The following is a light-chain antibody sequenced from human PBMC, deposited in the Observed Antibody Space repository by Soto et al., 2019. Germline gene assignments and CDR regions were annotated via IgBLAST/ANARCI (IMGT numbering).Light chain of an antibody. V-gene: IGLV2-23*01. CDR3: CSYAGRSSLV. Sequence: QSALTQPASVSGSPGQSITISCTGTSSDVGNYNLVSWYQQHPGKAPKLIIYEGTKRPSGVSNRFSVSKSGNTASLTISGLQAEDEADYYCCSYAGRSSLVFGGGTKVTVL. J-gene: IGLJ3*02. CDR2: EGT. CDR1: SSDVGNYNL.